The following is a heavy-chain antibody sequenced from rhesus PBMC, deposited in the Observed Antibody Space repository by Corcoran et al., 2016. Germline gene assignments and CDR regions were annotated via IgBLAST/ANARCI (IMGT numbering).Heavy chain of an antibody. V-gene: IGHV4S18*01. CDR1: GGSVSSSNW. CDR3: ARVGATDY. Sequence: QVQLQESGPGLVKPSETLSLTCAVSGGSVSSSNWWSWIRQPPGKGLEWIGYIYGSSTSTNYNPSLKSRVTISKDTSKNQFSLKLSSVTAADTAVYYCARVGATDYWGQGVLVTVSS. J-gene: IGHJ4*01. D-gene: IGHD1-44*02. CDR2: IYGSSTST.